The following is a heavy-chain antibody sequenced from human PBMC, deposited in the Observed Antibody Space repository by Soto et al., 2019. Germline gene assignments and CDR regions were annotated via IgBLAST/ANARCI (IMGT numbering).Heavy chain of an antibody. CDR3: ARGTTVTPWHYYYMDV. CDR1: GCSISSYY. V-gene: IGHV4-59*08. CDR2: IYYSGST. D-gene: IGHD4-17*01. Sequence: PSGTLSLTCTVPGCSISSYYWILIRQPPGKGLEWIGDIYYSGSTNYNPSLKSRVTISVDTSKNQSSLKLSSVTAADTAVYYCARGTTVTPWHYYYMDVWGKGTTVTVSS. J-gene: IGHJ6*03.